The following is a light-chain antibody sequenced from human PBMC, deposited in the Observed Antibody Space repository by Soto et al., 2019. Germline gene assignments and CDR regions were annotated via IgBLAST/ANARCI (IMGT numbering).Light chain of an antibody. V-gene: IGKV3-15*01. Sequence: ETVMTQSPATLSVSPGERPTLSCRASQSVSSNLAWYQQKPGQAPRLLIYDASTRATGIPARFSGSGSWTEFTLPISSLQSEDFAVYYCQQYNTWPLTFGPGTKVDIK. CDR1: QSVSSN. CDR2: DAS. J-gene: IGKJ3*01. CDR3: QQYNTWPLT.